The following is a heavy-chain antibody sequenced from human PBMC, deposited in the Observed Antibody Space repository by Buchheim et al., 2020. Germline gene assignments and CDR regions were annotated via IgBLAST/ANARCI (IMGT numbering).Heavy chain of an antibody. V-gene: IGHV4-30-4*01. CDR1: GGSISSGDYY. D-gene: IGHD5-18*01. CDR2: LYYSGST. Sequence: QVQLQESGPGLLKPSQTLSLTCTVSGGSISSGDYYWSWIRQPPGKGLEWIGYLYYSGSTYSNPSLKSRVTISVDTSKNQFSLKLSSVTAADTAVYYCAREPVDTAMVGLYYYGMDVWGQATTGTVSS. J-gene: IGHJ6*02. CDR3: AREPVDTAMVGLYYYGMDV.